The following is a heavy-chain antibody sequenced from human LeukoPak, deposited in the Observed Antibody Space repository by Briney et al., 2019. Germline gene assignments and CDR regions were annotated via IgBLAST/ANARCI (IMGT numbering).Heavy chain of an antibody. CDR1: GGSISTSNYY. Sequence: PSETLSLTCTVSGGSISTSNYYWGWIRQPPGKGLEWIGSIYHSGSTYYNPSLKSRVTISVDTSKNQFSLKLSSVTAADTAVYYCARLSFAAAGTGFDYWGQGTLVTVSS. CDR3: ARLSFAAAGTGFDY. V-gene: IGHV4-39*07. D-gene: IGHD6-13*01. J-gene: IGHJ4*02. CDR2: IYHSGST.